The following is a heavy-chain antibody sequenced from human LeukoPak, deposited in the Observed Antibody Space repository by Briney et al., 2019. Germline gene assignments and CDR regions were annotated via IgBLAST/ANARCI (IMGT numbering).Heavy chain of an antibody. V-gene: IGHV3-21*01. J-gene: IGHJ4*02. CDR1: GFTFSSYT. CDR2: ISSSSSYI. D-gene: IGHD5-12*01. CDR3: ARSREYSGYVLDY. Sequence: GGSLRLSCAASGFTFSSYTMNWVRQAPGKGLEWVSSISSSSSYIYYADSVKGRFTISRDNAKSSLFLQMNSLRAEDTAVYYCARSREYSGYVLDYWGQGTLVTVSS.